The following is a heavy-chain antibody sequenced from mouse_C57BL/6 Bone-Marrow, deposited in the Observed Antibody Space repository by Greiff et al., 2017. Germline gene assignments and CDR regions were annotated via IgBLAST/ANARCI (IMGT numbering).Heavy chain of an antibody. V-gene: IGHV5-12*01. J-gene: IGHJ3*01. Sequence: EVQLVESGGGLVQPGGSLKLSCAASGFTFSDYYMYWVRQTPEKRLEWVAYISNGGGSTYYPDTVKGRFTISRDNAKNTLYLQMSRLKSEDTAMYYCAPDSSGYVSFAYWGQGTLVTVSA. CDR2: ISNGGGST. CDR1: GFTFSDYY. D-gene: IGHD3-2*02. CDR3: APDSSGYVSFAY.